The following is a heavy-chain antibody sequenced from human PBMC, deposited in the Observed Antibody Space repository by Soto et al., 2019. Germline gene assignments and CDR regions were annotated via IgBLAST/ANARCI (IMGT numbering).Heavy chain of an antibody. V-gene: IGHV3-23*01. CDR2: ISGSGGST. J-gene: IGHJ4*02. CDR3: ARGWGHYDILTGYPRPFDY. D-gene: IGHD3-9*01. CDR1: GFTFSSYA. Sequence: EVQLLESGGGLVQPGGSLRLSCAASGFTFSSYAMSWVRQAPGKGLEWVSAISGSGGSTYYADSVKGRFTISRDNSKNTLYLQMNSLRAEDTAVYYCARGWGHYDILTGYPRPFDYWGQGTLVTVSS.